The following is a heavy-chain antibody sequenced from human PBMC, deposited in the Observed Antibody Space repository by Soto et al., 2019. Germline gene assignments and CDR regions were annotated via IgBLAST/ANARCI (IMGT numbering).Heavy chain of an antibody. CDR1: GFTFSNYG. V-gene: IGHV3-30*18. CDR2: ISYDGTNK. D-gene: IGHD5-18*01. J-gene: IGHJ4*02. Sequence: GGSLRLSCSASGFTFSNYGMHWVRQAPGKGLEWVAVISYDGTNKYYADSVKGRFTLSRDNSKNTLSLRMNSLRAEDTAVYYCAKGVQLWLYYFDYWGQGTLVTVSS. CDR3: AKGVQLWLYYFDY.